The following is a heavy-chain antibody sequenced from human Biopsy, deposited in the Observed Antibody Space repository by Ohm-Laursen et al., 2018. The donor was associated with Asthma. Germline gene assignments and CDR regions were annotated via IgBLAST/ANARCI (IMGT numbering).Heavy chain of an antibody. CDR1: GFSLSSSGAN. V-gene: IGHV2-70*04. J-gene: IGHJ4*02. Sequence: ATQTLTLTCSFSGFSLSSSGANVNWIRQPPVKALEWLARIDWEEDKFYSTSLRTRLTISKGSSEDQVVLTMTNMGPVDTATYYCTRHNDYWGPGILGTVSS. D-gene: IGHD1-14*01. CDR2: IDWEEDK. CDR3: TRHNDY.